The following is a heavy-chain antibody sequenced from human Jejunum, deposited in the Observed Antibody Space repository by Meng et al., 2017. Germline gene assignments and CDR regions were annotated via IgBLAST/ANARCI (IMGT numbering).Heavy chain of an antibody. CDR2: INNDASST. V-gene: IGHV3-74*01. CDR1: GFTFSIYW. D-gene: IGHD3-22*01. CDR3: ARGGYSDSSGYSNGWFDP. J-gene: IGHJ5*02. Sequence: GGPLRLSCAASGFTFSIYWMHWVRQAPGKGLVWVSRINNDASSTTYADSVKGRFTISRDNAKNTLFLQMNSLRAEDTAVYYCARGGYSDSSGYSNGWFDPWGQGTLVTGYS.